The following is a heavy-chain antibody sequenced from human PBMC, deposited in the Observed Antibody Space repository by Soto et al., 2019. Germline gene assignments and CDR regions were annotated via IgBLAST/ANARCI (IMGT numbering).Heavy chain of an antibody. V-gene: IGHV3-30*18. CDR3: AKDLGSEGFWLRSYYYGMDV. CDR2: ISYDGSNK. CDR1: GFTFSSYG. D-gene: IGHD5-12*01. J-gene: IGHJ6*02. Sequence: QTGGSLRLSCAASGFTFSSYGMHWVRQAPGKGLEWVAVISYDGSNKYYADSVKGRFTISRDNSKNTLYLQMNSLRAEDTAVYYCAKDLGSEGFWLRSYYYGMDVWGQGTTVTVPS.